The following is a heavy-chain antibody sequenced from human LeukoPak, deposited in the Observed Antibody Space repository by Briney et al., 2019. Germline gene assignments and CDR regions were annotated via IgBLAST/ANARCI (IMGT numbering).Heavy chain of an antibody. CDR1: GFTFGDYI. CDR2: IRSKPYGETT. V-gene: IGHV3-49*04. D-gene: IGHD2-8*02. CDR3: SSRRHCSGAACFQGLDY. J-gene: IGHJ4*02. Sequence: GGPLRLFCATSGFTFGDYIMSWVRQAPGKGLEWVGFIRSKPYGETTDYAASVKGRFTISRDDSKSIAYLQMDSLKAEDTAVYYCSSRRHCSGAACFQGLDYWGQGTLVTVSS.